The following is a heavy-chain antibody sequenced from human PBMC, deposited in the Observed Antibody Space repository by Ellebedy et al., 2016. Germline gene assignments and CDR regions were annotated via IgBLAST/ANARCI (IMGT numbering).Heavy chain of an antibody. CDR3: ARDRSGSYYGPFDY. V-gene: IGHV3-33*08. J-gene: IGHJ4*02. CDR2: ILYDGSNK. Sequence: GGSLRLSCAASGFTFSSYGMHWVRQAPGKGLEWVAVILYDGSNKYYADSVKGRFAISRDNSKNTLDLQMNSLRAEDTAVYYCARDRSGSYYGPFDYWGQGTLVTVSS. D-gene: IGHD1-26*01. CDR1: GFTFSSYG.